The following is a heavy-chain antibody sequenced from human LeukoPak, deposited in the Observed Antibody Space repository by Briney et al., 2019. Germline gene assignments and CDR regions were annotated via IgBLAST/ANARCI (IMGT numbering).Heavy chain of an antibody. J-gene: IGHJ4*02. Sequence: GGSLRLSCAASGFTFSSYSMNWVRQAPGKGLEWVSSISSSSYIYYADSVKGRFTISRDNAKNSLYLQMNSLRAEDTAVYYCARDPGVYYYDSSGQPDYWGQGTLVTVSS. V-gene: IGHV3-21*01. CDR3: ARDPGVYYYDSSGQPDY. CDR1: GFTFSSYS. CDR2: ISSSSYI. D-gene: IGHD3-22*01.